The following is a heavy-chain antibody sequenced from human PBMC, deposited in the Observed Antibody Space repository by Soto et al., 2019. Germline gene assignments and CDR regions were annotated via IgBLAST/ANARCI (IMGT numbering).Heavy chain of an antibody. Sequence: QVQLQESGPGLVKPSETLSLTCTVSGGSISSYYWSWIRQPPGKGLEWIGYIYYSGSTNYNPSLKSRVTISVDTSKNQFSLKLSSVTAADTAVYYCARHASSSSVVDPWGQGTLVTVSS. CDR3: ARHASSSSVVDP. CDR2: IYYSGST. V-gene: IGHV4-59*08. D-gene: IGHD6-6*01. CDR1: GGSISSYY. J-gene: IGHJ5*02.